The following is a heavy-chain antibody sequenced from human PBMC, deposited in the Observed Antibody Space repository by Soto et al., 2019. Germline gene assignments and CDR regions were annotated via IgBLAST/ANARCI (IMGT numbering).Heavy chain of an antibody. D-gene: IGHD1-1*01. Sequence: PGGSLRLSCAASGFTFSSYAMSWVRQAPGKGLEWVSAISGTGGTTWYADSVKGRFTISRDNSKNALFLQMNSLRAEDTAVYYCAKFPDNTRGDYWGQGTLVTVSS. V-gene: IGHV3-23*01. CDR1: GFTFSSYA. CDR2: ISGTGGTT. J-gene: IGHJ4*02. CDR3: AKFPDNTRGDY.